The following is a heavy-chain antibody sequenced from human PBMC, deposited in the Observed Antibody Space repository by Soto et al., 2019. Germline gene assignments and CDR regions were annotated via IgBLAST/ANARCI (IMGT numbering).Heavy chain of an antibody. CDR3: AKAPGVVPTGVGWSAAGNNYYYYMDV. J-gene: IGHJ6*03. Sequence: GGSLRLSCAASGFTFSSYAMSWVRQAPGKGLEWVSAISGSGGSTYYADSVKGRFTISRDNSKNTLYLQMNSLRAEDTAVYYCAKAPGVVPTGVGWSAAGNNYYYYMDVWGKGTTVTVSS. CDR1: GFTFSSYA. V-gene: IGHV3-23*01. CDR2: ISGSGGST. D-gene: IGHD6-13*01.